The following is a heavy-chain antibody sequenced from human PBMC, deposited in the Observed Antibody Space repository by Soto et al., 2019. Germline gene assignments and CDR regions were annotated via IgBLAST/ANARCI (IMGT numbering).Heavy chain of an antibody. Sequence: ASVKVSCKASGYTFTGYYMHWVRQAPGQGLEWMGWINPNGGGTNYAQKFQGWVTMTRDTSISTAYMELSRLRSDDTAVYYCARAGNSGSYSSDAFDIWGQGTMVTVSS. CDR2: INPNGGGT. D-gene: IGHD1-26*01. J-gene: IGHJ3*02. CDR1: GYTFTGYY. CDR3: ARAGNSGSYSSDAFDI. V-gene: IGHV1-2*04.